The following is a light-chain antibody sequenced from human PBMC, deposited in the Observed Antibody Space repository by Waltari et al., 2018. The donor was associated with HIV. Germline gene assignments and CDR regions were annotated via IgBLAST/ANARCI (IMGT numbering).Light chain of an antibody. V-gene: IGLV3-21*04. J-gene: IGLJ2*01. CDR1: SIGSKS. Sequence: SYVLTQPPSVSVAPGKTARITCGGDSIGSKSVHWYQQKPGQAPVLVIYYNRDRPSGIPERLYGFTSGNSATLTISRVEAGDEADYYCQVWDSTSDQVVFGGGTKLTVL. CDR3: QVWDSTSDQVV. CDR2: YNR.